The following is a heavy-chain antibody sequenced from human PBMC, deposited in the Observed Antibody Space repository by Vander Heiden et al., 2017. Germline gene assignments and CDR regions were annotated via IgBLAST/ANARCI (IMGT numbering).Heavy chain of an antibody. D-gene: IGHD3-3*01. J-gene: IGHJ4*02. V-gene: IGHV3-23*01. CDR1: GFPFGGSA. CDR3: ANIVGDFWSGYFDY. CDR2: ISGSGGST. Sequence: EVQLLESGGGLLQPGGSLRLSCAASGFPFGGSAMSWVRQAPGEGLEWVSAISGSGGSTYYADSVKGRFTISRDNSKNTLYLQMNSLRAEDTAVYYCANIVGDFWSGYFDYWGQGTLVTVSS.